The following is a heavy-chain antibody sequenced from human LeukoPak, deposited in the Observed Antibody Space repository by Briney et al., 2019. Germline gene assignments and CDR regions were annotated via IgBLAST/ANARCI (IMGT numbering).Heavy chain of an antibody. V-gene: IGHV3-23*01. CDR2: ISNSGDDT. CDR1: GFTFTTYA. J-gene: IGHJ4*02. Sequence: GGSLRLSCAASGFTFTTYAMSWVRQAPGKGLEWLSTISNSGDDTYFADSVKGRFTISRDNSKNTLYLQMNSLRAEDTAVYYCAKGQHYYGSGSYYNVYYFDYWGQGTLVTVSS. D-gene: IGHD3-10*01. CDR3: AKGQHYYGSGSYYNVYYFDY.